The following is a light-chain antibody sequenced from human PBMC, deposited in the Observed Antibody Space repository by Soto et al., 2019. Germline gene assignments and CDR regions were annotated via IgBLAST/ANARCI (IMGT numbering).Light chain of an antibody. CDR1: QSISSSS. Sequence: EIVLTQSPGTVSLSPGESATLSCRASQSISSSSFAWYLHKPGQAPRLLIYGTSNKATGIPDRFSGSGSGTDFTLTISRLEAEGFAVYYCRQYGSPPFTFGPGNKVHI. CDR3: RQYGSPPFT. V-gene: IGKV3-20*01. J-gene: IGKJ3*01. CDR2: GTS.